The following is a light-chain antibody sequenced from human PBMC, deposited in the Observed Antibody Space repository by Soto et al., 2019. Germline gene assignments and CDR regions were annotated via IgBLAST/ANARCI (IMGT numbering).Light chain of an antibody. V-gene: IGKV1-5*03. J-gene: IGKJ1*01. Sequence: DIQMTQSPSTLSASVGDRVTITCRASQSISSGLAWYQQKPGKAPKLLIYKAYSLESGVPSRFSGSGSGTEYTLTISSLQPDDFATYYCQQYNSSPTFGQGTKVEIK. CDR3: QQYNSSPT. CDR2: KAY. CDR1: QSISSG.